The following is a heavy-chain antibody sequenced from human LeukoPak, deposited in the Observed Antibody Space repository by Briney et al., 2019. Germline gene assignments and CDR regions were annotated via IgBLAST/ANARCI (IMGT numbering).Heavy chain of an antibody. CDR2: INPNHGGT. CDR1: GYTFTRYY. Sequence: ASAKVPYKASGYTFTRYYIHWARQAPGQGREWMAWINPNHGGTNYAQKVQGRVTMTSDTSNSTAYMELSSLTADDTAVYYCARPRFFGPYDFDSWGQGTLVTVSS. CDR3: ARPRFFGPYDFDS. J-gene: IGHJ4*02. V-gene: IGHV1-2*02. D-gene: IGHD3-3*01.